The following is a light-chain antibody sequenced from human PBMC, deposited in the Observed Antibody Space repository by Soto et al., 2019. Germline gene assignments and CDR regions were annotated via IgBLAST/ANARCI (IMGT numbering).Light chain of an antibody. CDR3: QQYGSAPIT. Sequence: EIVLTQSPGTLSLSPGQRATPSFXXSQSVSSSYLAWYQQKPGQAPRILIDGASSRATGSPDRFSGSGAGTDFTLTISRLEPEDFAVYYCQQYGSAPITFGQGTRLEIK. CDR2: GAS. J-gene: IGKJ5*01. V-gene: IGKV3-20*01. CDR1: QSVSSSY.